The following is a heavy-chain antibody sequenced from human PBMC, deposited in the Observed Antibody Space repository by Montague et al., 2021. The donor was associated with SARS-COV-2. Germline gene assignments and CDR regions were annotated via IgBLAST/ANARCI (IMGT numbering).Heavy chain of an antibody. V-gene: IGHV4-4*09. J-gene: IGHJ6*02. CDR3: ARYYERSWDV. D-gene: IGHD3-16*01. CDR1: GVAISYGD. CDR2: IFENGDT. Sequence: ETLSLTCTVAGVAISYGDWSWIRQPPGKGLEWIVTIFENGDTDXNPSLKSRVTVSEDTSQNQFSLRLSSVAAADTALYYCARYYERSWDVWGQGTTVTVSS.